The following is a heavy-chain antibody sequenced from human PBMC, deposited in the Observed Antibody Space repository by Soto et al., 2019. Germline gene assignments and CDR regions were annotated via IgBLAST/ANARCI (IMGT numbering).Heavy chain of an antibody. CDR3: ARDRSRGWTTGGLYYYYYGMDV. V-gene: IGHV3-21*01. CDR1: GFTFSSYS. D-gene: IGHD4-17*01. CDR2: ISSSSSYI. Sequence: GGSLRLSCAASGFTFSSYSMNWVRQAPGKGLEWVSSISSSSSYIYYADSVKGRFTISRDNAKNSLYLQMNSLRAEDTAVYYCARDRSRGWTTGGLYYYYYGMDVWGQGTTVTVSS. J-gene: IGHJ6*02.